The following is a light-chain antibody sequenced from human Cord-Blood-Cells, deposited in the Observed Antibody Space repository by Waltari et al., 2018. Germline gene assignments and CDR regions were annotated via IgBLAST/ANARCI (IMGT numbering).Light chain of an antibody. CDR3: QQANSVPLT. J-gene: IGKJ4*01. CDR2: AAS. V-gene: IGKV1-12*01. Sequence: DSEITQSPSSVPASVEDRVIITCRASQGIRSWLAWYQQKPGKAPKILIYAASSLQSGVPSRFGGSGSGTDLTLTISSLQPEDFATYYCQQANSVPLTLGGGTKVEIK. CDR1: QGIRSW.